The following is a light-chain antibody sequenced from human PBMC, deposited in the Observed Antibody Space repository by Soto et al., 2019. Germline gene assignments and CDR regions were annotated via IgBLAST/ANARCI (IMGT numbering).Light chain of an antibody. J-gene: IGLJ1*01. V-gene: IGLV1-47*01. CDR2: YSN. CDR1: TSNIGTNA. CDR3: AAWDDRLRGYV. Sequence: QSVLTQSASASGTPGQRVTISCSGGTSNIGTNAVYWFQLLPGPAPKLLIYYSNHRPSGISDRFCGSKSGTSASLAISGLRPEDEADYYCAAWDDRLRGYVVATGTKVTVL.